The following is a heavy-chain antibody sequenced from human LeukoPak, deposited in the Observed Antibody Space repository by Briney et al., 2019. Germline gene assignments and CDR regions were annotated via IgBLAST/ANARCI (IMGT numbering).Heavy chain of an antibody. J-gene: IGHJ4*02. Sequence: SCKASGYTFTSYAMHWVRQAPGKGLEWVAAISYDGSNKYYADSVKGRFTISRDNSKNTLYLQMNSLRAEDTAVYYCARGRLVTTSWVFDYWGQGTLVTVSS. CDR3: ARGRLVTTSWVFDY. D-gene: IGHD4-11*01. CDR1: GYTFTSYA. V-gene: IGHV3-30*04. CDR2: ISYDGSNK.